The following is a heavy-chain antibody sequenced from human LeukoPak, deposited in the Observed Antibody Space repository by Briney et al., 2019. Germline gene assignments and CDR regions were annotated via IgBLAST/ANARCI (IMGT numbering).Heavy chain of an antibody. D-gene: IGHD1-1*01. J-gene: IGHJ4*02. CDR1: GFTFSSYD. CDR3: AKRNGF. V-gene: IGHV3-30*18. CDR2: ISYDGNNK. Sequence: GRSLRLSCAASGFTFSSYDMHWVRQAPGKGLEWVAIISYDGNNKYYADPVKGRFTISRDNSKNTLYLQMNSLRVEDTAVYYCAKRNGFWGQGTLVTVSS.